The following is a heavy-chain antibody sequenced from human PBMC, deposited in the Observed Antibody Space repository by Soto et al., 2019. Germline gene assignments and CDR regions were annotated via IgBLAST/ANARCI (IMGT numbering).Heavy chain of an antibody. D-gene: IGHD2-8*02. Sequence: SETLSLTCAVYGGSFSGYYWTWIRQPPGTGLEWIGEINHSGSTNYNPSLKSRVTISVDTSKNQFSLKLTSVTAADTAVYYCARDNITGLFADWGQGTLVPVAS. J-gene: IGHJ4*02. CDR1: GGSFSGYY. CDR2: INHSGST. V-gene: IGHV4-34*01. CDR3: ARDNITGLFAD.